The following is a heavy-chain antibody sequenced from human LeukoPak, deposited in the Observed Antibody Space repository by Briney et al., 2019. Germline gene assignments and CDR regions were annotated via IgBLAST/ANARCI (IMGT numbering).Heavy chain of an antibody. CDR2: IYSGGAT. Sequence: PSETLSLTCTVSGGSILSYYWGWIRQPAGKGPEWIGRIYSGGATNYSPALNSRVTMSLDTSKNQFSLNLTSVTAADTAVYYCAKEVAGPWGQGTRVAVSS. CDR1: GGSILSYY. CDR3: AKEVAGP. J-gene: IGHJ5*02. V-gene: IGHV4-4*07.